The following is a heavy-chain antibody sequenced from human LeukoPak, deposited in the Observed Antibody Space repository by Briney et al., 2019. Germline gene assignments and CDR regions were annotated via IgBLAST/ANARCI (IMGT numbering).Heavy chain of an antibody. CDR2: IYRDGAT. J-gene: IGHJ4*02. CDR3: ARGRLDYGDYDY. Sequence: GGSLRLSCAASGFTFSSYAMSWVRQAPGKGLECVSVIYRDGATDYTDSVKGRFTISRDNSKNTLYLQMSSLSAEDTAVYYCARGRLDYGDYDYWGQGTLVTVSS. CDR1: GFTFSSYA. D-gene: IGHD4-17*01. V-gene: IGHV3-53*01.